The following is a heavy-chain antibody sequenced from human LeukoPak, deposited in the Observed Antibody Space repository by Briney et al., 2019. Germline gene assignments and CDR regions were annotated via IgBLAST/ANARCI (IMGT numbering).Heavy chain of an antibody. J-gene: IGHJ3*02. CDR1: GGTFSSYA. V-gene: IGHV1-69*01. D-gene: IGHD4-17*01. Sequence: SVKVSCKASGGTFSSYAISWVRQAPGQGLEWMGGIIPIFGTANYAQKFQGRVTITADESTSTAYMELSSLRSEDTAVYYCARGDQPGGDYSAFDIWGQGTMVTVSS. CDR3: ARGDQPGGDYSAFDI. CDR2: IIPIFGTA.